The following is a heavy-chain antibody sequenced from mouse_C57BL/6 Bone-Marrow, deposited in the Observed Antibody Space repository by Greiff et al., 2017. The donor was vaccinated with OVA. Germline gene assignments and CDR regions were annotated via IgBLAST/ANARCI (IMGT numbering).Heavy chain of an antibody. V-gene: IGHV3-6*01. CDR3: APSYYGSPYFDY. CDR1: GYSITSGYY. Sequence: EVKLVESGPGLVKPSQSLSLTCSVTGYSITSGYYWNWIRQFPGNKLEWMGYISYDGSNNYNPSLKNRISITRDTSKNQFFLKLNSVTTEDTATYYCAPSYYGSPYFDYWGQGTTLTVSS. CDR2: ISYDGSN. J-gene: IGHJ2*01. D-gene: IGHD1-1*01.